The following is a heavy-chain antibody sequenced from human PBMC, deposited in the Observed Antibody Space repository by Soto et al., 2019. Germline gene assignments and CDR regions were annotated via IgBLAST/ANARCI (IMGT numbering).Heavy chain of an antibody. CDR2: INHSGIT. J-gene: IGHJ4*02. CDR3: VRGPYNYNARYFDY. Sequence: AETLSLTCSVSGGSCSGYFWTWVRQPPGKGLEWLAEINHSGITTYNPSVESRASMSVDTSKNQFSLWLYSVTAADTAVYYCVRGPYNYNARYFDYWGQGTLVTVSS. V-gene: IGHV4-34*01. D-gene: IGHD1-20*01. CDR1: GGSCSGYF.